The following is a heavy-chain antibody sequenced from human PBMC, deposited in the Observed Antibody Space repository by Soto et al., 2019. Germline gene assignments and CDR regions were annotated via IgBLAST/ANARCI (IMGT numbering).Heavy chain of an antibody. J-gene: IGHJ5*02. CDR2: IYYSGST. Sequence: SETLSLTCTVSGGSISSYYWSWIRQPPGKGLEWIGYIYYSGSTNYNPSLKSRVTISVDTSKNQFSLKLSSVTAADTAVYYCARDLGDFWSGYLYNWFDPWGQGTLVTVPQ. V-gene: IGHV4-59*01. CDR3: ARDLGDFWSGYLYNWFDP. CDR1: GGSISSYY. D-gene: IGHD3-3*01.